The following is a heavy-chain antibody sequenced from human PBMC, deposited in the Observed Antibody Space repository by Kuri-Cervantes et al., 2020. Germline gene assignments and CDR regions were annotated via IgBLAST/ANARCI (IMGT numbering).Heavy chain of an antibody. V-gene: IGHV4-4*07. CDR1: GGSISSYY. D-gene: IGHD1-26*01. J-gene: IGHJ1*01. CDR3: ARGGIVGARPFQH. CDR2: IYTSGST. Sequence: GSLRLSCTVSGGSISSYYWSWIRQPAGKGLEWIGRIYTSGSTNYNPSLKSRVTISVDKSMNQFSLKLSSVTAADTAVYYCARGGIVGARPFQHWGQGTLVTVSS.